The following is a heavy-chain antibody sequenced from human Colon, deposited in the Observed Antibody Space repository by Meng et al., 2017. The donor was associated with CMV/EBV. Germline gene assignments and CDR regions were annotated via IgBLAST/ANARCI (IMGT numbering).Heavy chain of an antibody. CDR3: ASGGGTPIRGVLPGDF. V-gene: IGHV4-34*01. CDR2: IDHTGST. Sequence: QGHLQCGGEVQLPPASILSLSNALCDTLSSHDICCWSRQSPGKRLGLIADIDHTGSTNYSPSFKGRVTISIDTSNSHFSLNLTCATSADTAVYYCASGGGTPIRGVLPGDFWGQGTLVTVSS. J-gene: IGHJ4*02. D-gene: IGHD3-10*01. CDR1: DTLSSHDI.